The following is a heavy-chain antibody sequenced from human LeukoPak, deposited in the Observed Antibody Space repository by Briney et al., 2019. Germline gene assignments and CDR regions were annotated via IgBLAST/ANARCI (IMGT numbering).Heavy chain of an antibody. CDR1: GFTFSSYA. D-gene: IGHD2-21*01. V-gene: IGHV3-7*03. CDR3: ARVRYCGGGNCFRDFEY. J-gene: IGHJ4*02. Sequence: PGGSLRLSCAASGFTFSSYAMSWVRQAPGKGLEWVANIKEDGSEKYYVDSVKGRFTISRDNIKNSLFLQMNTLRAEDTAVYYCARVRYCGGGNCFRDFEYWGQGTLVIVSS. CDR2: IKEDGSEK.